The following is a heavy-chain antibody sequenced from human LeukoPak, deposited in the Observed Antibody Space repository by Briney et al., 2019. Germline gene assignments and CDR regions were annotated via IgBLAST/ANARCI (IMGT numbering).Heavy chain of an antibody. J-gene: IGHJ4*02. Sequence: ASVKVSCKASGYIFTSYYMHWVRQAPGQGLEWMGIINPHSGSTTYAQKFQGRVTVSRDTSTSIAYMDLSSLRSEDTAVYYCAIHPTGSRSAFEYWGQGTLVTVSS. V-gene: IGHV1-46*01. D-gene: IGHD1-1*01. CDR3: AIHPTGSRSAFEY. CDR2: INPHSGST. CDR1: GYIFTSYY.